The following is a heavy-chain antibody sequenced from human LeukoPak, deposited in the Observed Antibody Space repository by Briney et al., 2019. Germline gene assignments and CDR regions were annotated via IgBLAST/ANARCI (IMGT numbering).Heavy chain of an antibody. Sequence: ASVKVSCKASGHTFTSYDINWVRQAPGQGLEWMGIINPSGGSTSYAQKFQGRVTMTRDMSTSTVYMELSSLRSEDTAVYYCARVRYSYGLFDYWGQGTLVTVSS. CDR3: ARVRYSYGLFDY. V-gene: IGHV1-46*01. D-gene: IGHD5-18*01. CDR1: GHTFTSYD. CDR2: INPSGGST. J-gene: IGHJ4*02.